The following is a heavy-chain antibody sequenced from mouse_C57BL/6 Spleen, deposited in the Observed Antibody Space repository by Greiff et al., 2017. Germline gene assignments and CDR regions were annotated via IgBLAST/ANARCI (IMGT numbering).Heavy chain of an antibody. CDR3: TGYDGGYYAMDY. V-gene: IGHV1-15*01. D-gene: IGHD2-3*01. CDR2: IDPETGGT. Sequence: VQLHQSGAELVRPGASVTLSCKASGYTFTDYEMHWGKQTPVHGLEWIGAIDPETGGTAYNQKFKGKAILTADKSSSTAYMVLRRLTSESSAVYCCTGYDGGYYAMDYWGQGTSVTVSS. CDR1: GYTFTDYE. J-gene: IGHJ4*01.